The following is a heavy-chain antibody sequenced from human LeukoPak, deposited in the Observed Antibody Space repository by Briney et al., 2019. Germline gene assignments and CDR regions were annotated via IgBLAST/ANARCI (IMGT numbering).Heavy chain of an antibody. D-gene: IGHD3-22*01. CDR2: IYYNGRT. J-gene: IGHJ1*01. CDR3: ASISPIEDVYFQH. V-gene: IGHV4-59*01. Sequence: SETLALTCTVSGGFISRYYWSWIRQPPGKGLEGGGYIYYNGRTNYNPFPKSRVTISVDTSKNQFSLKLSSVTAADTAVYYCASISPIEDVYFQHWGQGTLVTVSS. CDR1: GGFISRYY.